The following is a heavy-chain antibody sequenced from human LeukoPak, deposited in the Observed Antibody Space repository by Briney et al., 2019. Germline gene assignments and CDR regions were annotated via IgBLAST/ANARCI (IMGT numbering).Heavy chain of an antibody. CDR3: ARRAFSSGYYYFDY. J-gene: IGHJ4*02. CDR2: IYYSGST. CDR1: GFTFTSYT. Sequence: GSLRLSCAASGFTFTSYTMNWIRQPPGKGLEWIGYIYYSGSTNYNPSLKSRVTISVDTSKNQFSLKLSSVTAADTAVYYCARRAFSSGYYYFDYWGQGTLVTVSS. V-gene: IGHV4-59*01. D-gene: IGHD3-22*01.